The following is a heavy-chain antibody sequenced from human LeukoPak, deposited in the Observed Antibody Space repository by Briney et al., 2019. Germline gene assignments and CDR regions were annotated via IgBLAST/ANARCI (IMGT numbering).Heavy chain of an antibody. CDR2: ISYDGSNK. V-gene: IGHV3-30*03. CDR1: GFTFSSYG. Sequence: PGRSLRLSCAASGFTFSSYGMHWVRQAPGKGLEWVAVISYDGSNKYYADSVKGRFTISRDNSKNTLYLQMNSLRAEDTAVYYCARPLFDTAMVTGYWGQGTLVTVSS. D-gene: IGHD5-18*01. CDR3: ARPLFDTAMVTGY. J-gene: IGHJ4*02.